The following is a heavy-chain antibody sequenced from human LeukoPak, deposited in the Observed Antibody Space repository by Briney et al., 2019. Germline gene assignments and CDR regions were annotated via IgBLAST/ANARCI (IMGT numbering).Heavy chain of an antibody. CDR3: ARSMLLLWVGEPVGWFDP. Sequence: GASVKVSCKASGYTFTGYYMHWVRQAPGQGLEWMGWINPNSGGTNCAQKFQGRVTMTRDTSISTAYMELSRLRSDDTAVYYCARSMLLLWVGEPVGWFDPWGQGTLVTVSS. V-gene: IGHV1-2*02. CDR2: INPNSGGT. CDR1: GYTFTGYY. J-gene: IGHJ5*02. D-gene: IGHD3-10*01.